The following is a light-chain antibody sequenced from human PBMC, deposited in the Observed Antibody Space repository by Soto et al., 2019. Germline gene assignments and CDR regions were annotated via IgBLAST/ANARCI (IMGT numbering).Light chain of an antibody. CDR2: EVS. Sequence: QSALTQPASVSGSPGQSITISCTGTSSDVGGYKHVAWYQQYPGKAPKLIIFEVSDRPSGVSNRFSGSKSGNTASLSISGLQPEDEADYYCSSYKSGATLVFGGGTKLNVL. CDR3: SSYKSGATLV. V-gene: IGLV2-14*01. J-gene: IGLJ2*01. CDR1: SSDVGGYKH.